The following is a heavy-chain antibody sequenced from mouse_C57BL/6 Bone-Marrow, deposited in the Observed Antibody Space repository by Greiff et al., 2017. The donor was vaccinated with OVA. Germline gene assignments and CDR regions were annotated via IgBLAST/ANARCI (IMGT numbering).Heavy chain of an antibody. CDR3: ANYYGSRGVDY. CDR1: GYAFSSSW. D-gene: IGHD1-1*01. CDR2: IYPGDGDT. Sequence: QVQLQQSGPELVKPGASVKISCKASGYAFSSSWMNWVKQRPGKGLEWIGRIYPGDGDTNYNGKFKGKATLTADKSSSTAYMQLSSLTSEDSAVYFCANYYGSRGVDYWGQGTTLTVSS. J-gene: IGHJ2*01. V-gene: IGHV1-82*01.